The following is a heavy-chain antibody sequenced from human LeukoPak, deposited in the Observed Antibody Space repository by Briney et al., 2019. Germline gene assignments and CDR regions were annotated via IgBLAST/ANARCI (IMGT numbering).Heavy chain of an antibody. CDR3: ATDLG. CDR1: GFTFTSYW. Sequence: GGSLRLSCADSGFTFTSYWMHWVRQAPGKGLVWVSRVNHDGRGTAYADSVTGRFTISRDNAKNTVYLQMNSLRAEDTAVYYCATDLGWGQGTLVTVSS. J-gene: IGHJ4*02. D-gene: IGHD4-17*01. CDR2: VNHDGRGT. V-gene: IGHV3-74*01.